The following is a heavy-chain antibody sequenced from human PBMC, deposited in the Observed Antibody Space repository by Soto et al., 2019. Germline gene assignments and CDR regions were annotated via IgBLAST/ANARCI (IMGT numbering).Heavy chain of an antibody. J-gene: IGHJ6*02. CDR2: ISSSSSYI. CDR3: ARVGLWFGDRQLMLDV. D-gene: IGHD3-10*01. CDR1: GFTFRSYN. Sequence: EVQLVESGGGLVKPGGSLRLSYAASGFTFRSYNMNWVRQAPGKGLEWVSFISSSSSYIYYGDSVKGRFTISRDNAENSLYLHMNSLRAEDTAVYYCARVGLWFGDRQLMLDVWGQGATVTVSS. V-gene: IGHV3-21*06.